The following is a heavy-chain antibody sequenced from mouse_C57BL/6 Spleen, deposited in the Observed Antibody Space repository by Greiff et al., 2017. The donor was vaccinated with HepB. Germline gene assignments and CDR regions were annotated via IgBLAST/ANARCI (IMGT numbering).Heavy chain of an antibody. CDR3: ARDPRFYYYGSSYGYFDV. Sequence: DVKLQESGPGLVKPSQSLSLTCSVTGYSITSGYYWNWIRQFPGNKLEWMGYISYDGSNNYNPSLKNRISITRDTSKNQFFLKLNSVTTEDTATYYCARDPRFYYYGSSYGYFDVWGTGTTVTVSS. CDR2: ISYDGSN. D-gene: IGHD1-1*01. J-gene: IGHJ1*03. CDR1: GYSITSGYY. V-gene: IGHV3-6*01.